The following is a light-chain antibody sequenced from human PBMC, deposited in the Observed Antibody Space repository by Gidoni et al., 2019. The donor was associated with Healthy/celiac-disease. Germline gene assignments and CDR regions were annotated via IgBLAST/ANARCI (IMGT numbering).Light chain of an antibody. Sequence: ELVLTQSPAPLSLSPGDRATLSFRASQSVRSYLAWYQQKPGQAPRLLNYDASNRSTGIPARFSGSGFGTDVTRTNSCLEPEDFAVYYCQQRGTFGPGTKVDIK. CDR3: QQRGT. CDR1: QSVRSY. J-gene: IGKJ3*01. V-gene: IGKV3-11*01. CDR2: DAS.